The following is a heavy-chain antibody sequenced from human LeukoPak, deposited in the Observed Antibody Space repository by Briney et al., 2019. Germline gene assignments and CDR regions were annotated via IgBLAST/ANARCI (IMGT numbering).Heavy chain of an antibody. CDR2: IDPSDSYT. CDR1: GYSFTSYW. D-gene: IGHD3-9*01. V-gene: IGHV5-10-1*01. J-gene: IGHJ4*02. Sequence: GESLKISCKGSGYSFTSYWISWVRQMPGKGLEWMGRIDPSDSYTNYSPSFQGHVTISADKSISTAYLQWSSLKASDTAMYYCARGALTISSTLYYFDYWGQGTLVTVPS. CDR3: ARGALTISSTLYYFDY.